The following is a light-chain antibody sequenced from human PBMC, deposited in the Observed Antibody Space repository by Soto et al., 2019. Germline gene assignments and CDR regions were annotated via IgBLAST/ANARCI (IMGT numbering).Light chain of an antibody. CDR1: SSDVGGYKY. V-gene: IGLV2-14*01. CDR2: EVS. Sequence: QSALTQPASVSGSPGQSITISCTGTSSDVGGYKYVTWYQHHPGKAPKLIIYEVSHRPSGVSIRFSGSKSGNTASLTISGLQAEDEADYYCNSYTSSSTHVFGTGTKLTVL. J-gene: IGLJ1*01. CDR3: NSYTSSSTHV.